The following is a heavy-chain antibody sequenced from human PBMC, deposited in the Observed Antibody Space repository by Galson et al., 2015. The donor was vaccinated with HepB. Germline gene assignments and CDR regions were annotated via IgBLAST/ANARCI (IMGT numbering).Heavy chain of an antibody. V-gene: IGHV5-10-1*01. D-gene: IGHD2-2*01. Sequence: QSGAEVKKPGESLRISCKGSGYSFTSYWISWVRQMPGKGLEWMGRIDPSDSYTNYSPSFQGHVTISADKSISTAYLQWSSLKASDTAMYYCARLDIVVVPAASHHYYYYGMDVWGQGTTVTVSS. CDR2: IDPSDSYT. CDR1: GYSFTSYW. CDR3: ARLDIVVVPAASHHYYYYGMDV. J-gene: IGHJ6*02.